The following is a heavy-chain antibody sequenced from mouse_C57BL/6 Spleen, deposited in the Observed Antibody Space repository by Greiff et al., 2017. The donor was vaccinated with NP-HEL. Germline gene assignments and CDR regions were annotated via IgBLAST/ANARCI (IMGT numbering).Heavy chain of an antibody. CDR1: GYTFTSYW. CDR3: AAYYSNYEGFAY. J-gene: IGHJ3*01. D-gene: IGHD2-5*01. CDR2: IYPGSGST. V-gene: IGHV1-55*01. Sequence: VQLQQPGAELVKPGASVKMSCKASGYTFTSYWITWVKQRPGQGLEWIGDIYPGSGSTNYNEKFKSKATLTVDTSSSTAYMQLSSLTSEDSAVYYCAAYYSNYEGFAYWGQGTLVTVSA.